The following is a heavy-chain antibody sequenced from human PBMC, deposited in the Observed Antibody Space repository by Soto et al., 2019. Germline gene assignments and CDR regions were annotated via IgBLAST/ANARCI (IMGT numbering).Heavy chain of an antibody. CDR2: ISSSGSTI. CDR1: GFTFSSYE. J-gene: IGHJ4*02. V-gene: IGHV3-48*03. D-gene: IGHD2-15*01. CDR3: ARGGYCSGGSCYRAYGY. Sequence: EVQLVESGGGLVQPGGSLRLSCAASGFTFSSYEMNWVRQAPGKGLEWVSYISSSGSTIYYADSVKGRFTISRDNAKNSLYLQMNSLRAEDTAVYYCARGGYCSGGSCYRAYGYWGQGTLVTVSS.